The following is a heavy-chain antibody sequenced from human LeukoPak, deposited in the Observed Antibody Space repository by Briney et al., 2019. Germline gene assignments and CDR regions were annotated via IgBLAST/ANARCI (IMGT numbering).Heavy chain of an antibody. Sequence: SETLSLACAVYGGSFSGYYWNWIRQPPGKGLEWIGEINHGGGTNYNPSLKSRVTISIDTSKNQFSLKLSSVTAADTAVYYCARGGQGLGTWGQGTLVTVSS. J-gene: IGHJ4*02. V-gene: IGHV4-34*01. CDR2: INHGGGT. CDR1: GGSFSGYY. CDR3: ARGGQGLGT. D-gene: IGHD1-7*01.